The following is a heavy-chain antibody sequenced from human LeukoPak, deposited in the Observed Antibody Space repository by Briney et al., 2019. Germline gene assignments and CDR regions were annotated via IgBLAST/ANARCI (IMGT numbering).Heavy chain of an antibody. V-gene: IGHV4-34*01. J-gene: IGHJ4*02. CDR3: ARHFQDYVWGSYRYTDY. D-gene: IGHD3-16*02. CDR2: INHSGST. Sequence: SETLSLTCAVYGGSFSGYYWSWIRQPPGKGLEWIGEINHSGSTNYNPSLKGRVTISVDTSKNQFSLKLSSVTAADTAVYYCARHFQDYVWGSYRYTDYWGQGTLVTVSS. CDR1: GGSFSGYY.